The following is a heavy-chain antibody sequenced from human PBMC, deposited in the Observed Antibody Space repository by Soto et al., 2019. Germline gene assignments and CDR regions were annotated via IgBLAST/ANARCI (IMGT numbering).Heavy chain of an antibody. CDR1: GYTFTGYY. D-gene: IGHD6-13*01. CDR3: ARALIAATQGYAFDI. V-gene: IGHV1-2*04. Sequence: ASVKVSCKASGYTFTGYYMHWVRQAPGQGHEWMGWINPNSGGTNYAQKFQGWVTMTRDTSISTAYMELSRLRSDDMALYYCARALIAATQGYAFDIWGQGTMV. CDR2: INPNSGGT. J-gene: IGHJ3*02.